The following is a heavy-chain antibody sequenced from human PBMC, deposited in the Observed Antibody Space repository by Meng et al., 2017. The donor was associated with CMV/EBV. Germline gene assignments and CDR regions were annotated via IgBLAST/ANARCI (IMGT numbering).Heavy chain of an antibody. CDR1: GGSISSYY. CDR2: IYTSGST. D-gene: IGHD4-17*01. J-gene: IGHJ4*02. CDR3: ARGPEVDYGDYVGLDY. V-gene: IGHV4-4*07. Sequence: AQLQESGPGLATPSETPSLTCTVSGGSISSYYWSWIRQPAGKGLEWIGRIYTSGSTNYNPSLKSRVTMSVDTSKNQFSLKLSSVTAADTAVYYCARGPEVDYGDYVGLDYWGQGTLVTVSS.